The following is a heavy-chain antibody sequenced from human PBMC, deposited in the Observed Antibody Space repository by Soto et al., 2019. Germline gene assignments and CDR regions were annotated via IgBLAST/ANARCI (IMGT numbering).Heavy chain of an antibody. J-gene: IGHJ6*02. Sequence: ASVKVSCKASGYTFTSYAMHWVCQAPGQRLEWMGWINTDNGNTNYAQHLQGRVTLTTDTSTSTAYMDLRSLRSDDTAVYYCARDQGITTFGVDYYYYYGMDVWGQGTTVTVSS. D-gene: IGHD3-3*01. CDR1: GYTFTSYA. CDR2: INTDNGNT. V-gene: IGHV1-3*04. CDR3: ARDQGITTFGVDYYYYYGMDV.